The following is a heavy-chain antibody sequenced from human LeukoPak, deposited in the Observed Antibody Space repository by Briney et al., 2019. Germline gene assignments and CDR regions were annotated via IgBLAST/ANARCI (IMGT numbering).Heavy chain of an antibody. Sequence: PGGSLRLSCAASGFTFRSYAMHWVRQVPGKGLEWVAVISYDGSNEDYADSVKGRLTISRDNSKNTLYLQMNSLRIEDTAVYYCAREARVETRGQFDPWGQGTLVTVSS. CDR2: ISYDGSNE. D-gene: IGHD4-23*01. CDR1: GFTFRSYA. J-gene: IGHJ5*02. CDR3: AREARVETRGQFDP. V-gene: IGHV3-30-3*01.